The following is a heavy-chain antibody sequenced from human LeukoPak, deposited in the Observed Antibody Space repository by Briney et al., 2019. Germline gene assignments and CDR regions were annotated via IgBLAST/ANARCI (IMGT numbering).Heavy chain of an antibody. D-gene: IGHD3-10*01. Sequence: GSLRLSCAASGFSVSGNYMSWVRQAPGKGLEWIGYIYYSGSTNYNPSLKSRVTISVDTSKNQFSLKLSSVTAADTAVYYCARAPGLLWFGESAGNWFDPWGQGTLVTVSS. J-gene: IGHJ5*02. CDR2: IYYSGST. CDR3: ARAPGLLWFGESAGNWFDP. CDR1: GFSVSGNY. V-gene: IGHV4-59*02.